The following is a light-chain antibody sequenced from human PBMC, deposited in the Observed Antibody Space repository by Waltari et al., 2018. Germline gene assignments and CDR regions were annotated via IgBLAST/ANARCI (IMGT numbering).Light chain of an antibody. V-gene: IGKV3-20*01. CDR2: RES. Sequence: RARESVGKISLAGYQQRPGEAPGLVIYRESRRATGIPDRFSGSGSGTDFSLSVSRLELEDFAVFCCRQHGTLPGTFGQGTKVEIK. CDR1: ESVGKIS. CDR3: RQHGTLPGT. J-gene: IGKJ1*01.